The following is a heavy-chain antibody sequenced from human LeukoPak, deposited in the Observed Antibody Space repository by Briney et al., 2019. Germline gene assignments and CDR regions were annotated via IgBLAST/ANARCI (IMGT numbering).Heavy chain of an antibody. CDR2: IYHSGST. CDR1: GGSISSSNW. D-gene: IGHD2-2*01. CDR3: ARGYCSSTSCYYYGMDV. J-gene: IGHJ6*04. V-gene: IGHV4-4*02. Sequence: SGTLSLTCAVSGGSISSSNWWSWVRQPPGKGLEWIGEIYHSGSTNYNPSLKSRVTISVDKSKNQFSLKLSSVTAADAAVYYCARGYCSSTSCYYYGMDVWGKGTTVTVSS.